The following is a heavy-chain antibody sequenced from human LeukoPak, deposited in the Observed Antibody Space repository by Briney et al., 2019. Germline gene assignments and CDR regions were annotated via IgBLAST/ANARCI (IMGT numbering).Heavy chain of an antibody. Sequence: KPSETLSLTCTVSGGSISSSSYYWGWIRQPPGKGLEWIGSIYYSGSTYYNPSLKSRVTISVDTSKNQFSLKLSSVTAADTAVYYCARHTDSSLPRNYYYYMDVWGKGTTVTVSS. J-gene: IGHJ6*03. D-gene: IGHD6-6*01. CDR2: IYYSGST. CDR1: GGSISSSSYY. V-gene: IGHV4-39*01. CDR3: ARHTDSSLPRNYYYYMDV.